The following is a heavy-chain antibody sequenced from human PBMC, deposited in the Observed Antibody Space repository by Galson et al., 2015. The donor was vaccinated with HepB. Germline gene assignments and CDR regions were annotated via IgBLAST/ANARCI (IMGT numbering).Heavy chain of an antibody. J-gene: IGHJ6*02. CDR1: GYTLTSYD. CDR2: ITPYNGNT. D-gene: IGHD2-15*01. CDR3: ARGVDIVAVVGAGNYGMDV. V-gene: IGHV1-18*04. Sequence: SVKVSCKASGYTLTSYDITWVRQAPGQGLEWMGWITPYNGNTKYEQRFQGRFTMTTDRSTNTAYMELNSLRAEDTAVYYCARGVDIVAVVGAGNYGMDVWGQGTTVTVSS.